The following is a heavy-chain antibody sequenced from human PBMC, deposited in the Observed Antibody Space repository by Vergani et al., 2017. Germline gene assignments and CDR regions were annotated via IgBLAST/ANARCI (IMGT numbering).Heavy chain of an antibody. CDR2: ISSSSSTI. D-gene: IGHD6-6*01. Sequence: EVQLVESGGGLVQPGGSLRLSCAASGFTFSSYSMNWVRQAPGKGLEWVSYISSSSSTIYYADSVKGRFTISRDNAKNSLYLQMNSLRAEDTAVYYCARRGEQLVSYYYYYYMDVWGKGTTVTVSS. V-gene: IGHV3-48*01. J-gene: IGHJ6*03. CDR1: GFTFSSYS. CDR3: ARRGEQLVSYYYYYYMDV.